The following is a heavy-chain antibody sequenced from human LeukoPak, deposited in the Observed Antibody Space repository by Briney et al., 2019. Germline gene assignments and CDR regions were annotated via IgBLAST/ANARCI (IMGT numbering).Heavy chain of an antibody. CDR3: ARTVWGSYRLGSFDY. D-gene: IGHD3-16*02. CDR1: GGSFSGYY. Sequence: SETLSLTCAVYGGSFSGYYWSWIRQPPGKGLEWIGEINHSGSTNYNPSLKSRVTISVDTSKNQFSLKLSSVTAADTAVYYRARTVWGSYRLGSFDYWGQGTLVTVSS. J-gene: IGHJ4*02. CDR2: INHSGST. V-gene: IGHV4-34*01.